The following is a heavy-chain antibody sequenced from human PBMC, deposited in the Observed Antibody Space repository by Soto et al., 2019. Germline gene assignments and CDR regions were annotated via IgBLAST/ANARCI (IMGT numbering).Heavy chain of an antibody. CDR1: GGSISSGGYY. CDR3: ARGVNSHYFDY. CDR2: IYYSGST. J-gene: IGHJ4*02. V-gene: IGHV4-31*03. Sequence: SETLSLTCTVSGGSISSGGYYWSWIRQHPGKGLEWIGYIYYSGSTYYNPSLKSRVTISVDTSKNQFSLKLSSVTAADTAVYYCARGVNSHYFDYWGQGTLVTVSS. D-gene: IGHD4-4*01.